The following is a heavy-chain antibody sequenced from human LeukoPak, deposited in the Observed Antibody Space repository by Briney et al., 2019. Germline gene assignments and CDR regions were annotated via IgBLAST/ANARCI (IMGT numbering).Heavy chain of an antibody. CDR1: GFTCTNYG. Sequence: GGSLRLACAASGFTCTNYGFTRVRQAPGKGLKWVSYINSGSSYMYYPDSVKGRFTISRDNAKNSLYLQMDSLRDEDTAVYYCAREDDDWGPNTFDVWGQGTVVTVSS. D-gene: IGHD7-27*01. V-gene: IGHV3-48*02. J-gene: IGHJ3*01. CDR2: INSGSSYM. CDR3: AREDDDWGPNTFDV.